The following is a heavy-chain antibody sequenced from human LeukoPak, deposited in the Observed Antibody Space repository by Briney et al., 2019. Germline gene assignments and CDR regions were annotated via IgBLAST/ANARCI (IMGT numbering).Heavy chain of an antibody. D-gene: IGHD1-26*01. CDR1: GFTFSSYW. CDR3: AKWELYSGFYYIDY. V-gene: IGHV3-7*01. Sequence: GGSLRLSCAASGFTFSSYWMTWVRQGPGKGLEWVANIKPDGSLIYYVDSVKGRFIISRDNAKNSLYPQMNSLRAEDTAVYYCAKWELYSGFYYIDYWGQGTLATVSS. J-gene: IGHJ4*02. CDR2: IKPDGSLI.